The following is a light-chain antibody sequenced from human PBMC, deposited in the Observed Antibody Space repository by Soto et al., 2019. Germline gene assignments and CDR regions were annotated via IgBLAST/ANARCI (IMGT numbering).Light chain of an antibody. V-gene: IGLV2-11*01. CDR1: SSDVGGYDY. CDR3: CSYSGSYTWV. J-gene: IGLJ3*02. Sequence: QSALTQPRSVSGSPGQSVTISCSGTSSDVGGYDYVSWYQQHPGKAPKLMIYDVSKWPSGVPDRFSASKSGNTASLTISGLQAEDEVDYYCCSYSGSYTWVFGGGTKVTVL. CDR2: DVS.